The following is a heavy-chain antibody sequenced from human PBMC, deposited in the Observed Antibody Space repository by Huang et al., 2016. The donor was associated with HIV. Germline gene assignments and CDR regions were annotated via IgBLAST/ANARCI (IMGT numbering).Heavy chain of an antibody. Sequence: EVQLVESGGGLVQPGGSLRLSCAASGFPFSSYWMHWVRKAPGKGLVWVARINGEGSSTNYADAVKVRFTISRDNAKNTLYVQVNSLRAEDTAVYYWARGTRLTGLWYFDLWGRGTLVMVSS. V-gene: IGHV3-74*01. D-gene: IGHD7-27*01. J-gene: IGHJ2*01. CDR2: INGEGSST. CDR1: GFPFSSYW. CDR3: ARGTRLTGLWYFDL.